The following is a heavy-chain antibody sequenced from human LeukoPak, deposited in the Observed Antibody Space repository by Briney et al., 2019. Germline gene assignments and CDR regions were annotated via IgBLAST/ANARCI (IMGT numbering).Heavy chain of an antibody. CDR1: GFTFSSYA. D-gene: IGHD1-26*01. Sequence: GGSLRPSCAASGFTFSSYAMSWVRQAPGKGLEWVSAISGSGGSTYYADSVKGRFTISRDNSKNTLYLQMNSLRAEDTAVYYCAKDSGIVGATIDYWGQGTLVTVSS. CDR3: AKDSGIVGATIDY. CDR2: ISGSGGST. V-gene: IGHV3-23*01. J-gene: IGHJ4*02.